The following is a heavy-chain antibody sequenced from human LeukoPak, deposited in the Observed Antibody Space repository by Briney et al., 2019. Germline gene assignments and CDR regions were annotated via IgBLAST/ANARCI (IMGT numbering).Heavy chain of an antibody. CDR3: ARVEWLQFPDY. CDR2: ISSSGSTI. Sequence: PGGSLRLSCAASGFTFSSYEMNWVRQAPGKGLEWVSYISSSGSTIYYADSVKGRFTISRDNAKNSLYLQMNSLRAEDTAVYYCARVEWLQFPDYWGQGTLVTVSS. J-gene: IGHJ4*02. CDR1: GFTFSSYE. V-gene: IGHV3-48*03. D-gene: IGHD5-24*01.